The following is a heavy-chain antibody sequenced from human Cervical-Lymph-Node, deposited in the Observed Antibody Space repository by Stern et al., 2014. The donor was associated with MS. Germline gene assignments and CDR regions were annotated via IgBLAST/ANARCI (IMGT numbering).Heavy chain of an antibody. D-gene: IGHD1-14*01. CDR3: ARGASSASWYKHGVYV. V-gene: IGHV1-69*01. CDR1: GATFDTYA. Sequence: QVQLVQSGAEVEQPGSSVKVSCKASGATFDTYAISWGRQAPGQGLEWVAGILPVLCTPTYAQKFKGRFALTADESTTTDYVELSSLKPEHTAVYYCARGASSASWYKHGVYVWGQGTTVTVSS. CDR2: ILPVLCTP. J-gene: IGHJ6*02.